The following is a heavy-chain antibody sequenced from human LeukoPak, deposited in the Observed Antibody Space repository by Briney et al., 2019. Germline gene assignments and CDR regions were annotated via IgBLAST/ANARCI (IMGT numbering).Heavy chain of an antibody. J-gene: IGHJ3*02. Sequence: PGGSLRLSCAASGFTVSSYYMSWVRQAPGKGLEWVSVIYSGGNTNYPDSVKGRFTISRDNSKNTLCLQMNSLRAEDTAVYYCARDPDSSAYDAFDIWGQGTMVTVSS. CDR3: ARDPDSSAYDAFDI. CDR1: GFTVSSYY. V-gene: IGHV3-53*01. D-gene: IGHD3-22*01. CDR2: IYSGGNT.